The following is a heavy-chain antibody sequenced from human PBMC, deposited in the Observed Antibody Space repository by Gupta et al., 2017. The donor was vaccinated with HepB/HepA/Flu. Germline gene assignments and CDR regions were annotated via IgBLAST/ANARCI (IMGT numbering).Heavy chain of an antibody. D-gene: IGHD3-9*01. CDR3: ARLRSYYDIVTGYSPGVMDV. CDR1: DGSINNYY. Sequence: QVQLQESGPGLVKPSETLSLTCTVSDGSINNYYWSWVRRPPGKGLEWIGYIYSTGSTNYNPSLRSRVAISIDTSKNQLSLKLSSVTATDTAVYYCARLRSYYDIVTGYSPGVMDVWGQGTTVTVS. J-gene: IGHJ6*01. V-gene: IGHV4-4*09. CDR2: IYSTGST.